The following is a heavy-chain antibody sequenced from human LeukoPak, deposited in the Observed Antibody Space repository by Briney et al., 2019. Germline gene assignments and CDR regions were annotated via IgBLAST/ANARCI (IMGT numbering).Heavy chain of an antibody. D-gene: IGHD6-19*01. CDR1: GDSISPYY. V-gene: IGHV4-59*01. Sequence: PSETLSLTCTVSGDSISPYYWGWIRQPPGKGLEWIGYIYYSGSTNYNPSLKSRVTISVDTSKNQFSLKLSSVTAADTAVYYCARAFLSGWTLDYWGQGTLVTVSS. J-gene: IGHJ4*02. CDR2: IYYSGST. CDR3: ARAFLSGWTLDY.